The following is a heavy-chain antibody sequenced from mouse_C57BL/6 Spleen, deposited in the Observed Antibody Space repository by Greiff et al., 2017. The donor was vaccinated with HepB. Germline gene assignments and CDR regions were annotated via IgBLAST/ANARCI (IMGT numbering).Heavy chain of an antibody. CDR2: IYPGSGST. CDR1: GYTFTSYW. J-gene: IGHJ2*01. V-gene: IGHV1-55*01. D-gene: IGHD1-1*01. CDR3: ARWTVVASYYFDY. Sequence: VQLQQSGAELVKPGASVKMSCKASGYTFTSYWITWVKQRPGQGLEWIGDIYPGSGSTNYNEKFKSKATLTVDTSSSTAYMQLSSLTSEDSAVYYCARWTVVASYYFDYWGQGTTLTVSS.